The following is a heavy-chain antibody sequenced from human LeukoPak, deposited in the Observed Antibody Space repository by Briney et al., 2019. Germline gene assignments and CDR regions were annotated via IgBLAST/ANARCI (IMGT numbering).Heavy chain of an antibody. V-gene: IGHV4-59*12. Sequence: SETLSLTCTVSGGSISSYYWSWIRQPPGKGLEWIGYIYYSGSTNYNPSLKSRVTMSVDTSKNQFSLKLNSVTAADTALYYCARDKRYFDYFDYWGQGTLVTVSS. J-gene: IGHJ4*02. CDR1: GGSISSYY. CDR3: ARDKRYFDYFDY. CDR2: IYYSGST. D-gene: IGHD3-9*01.